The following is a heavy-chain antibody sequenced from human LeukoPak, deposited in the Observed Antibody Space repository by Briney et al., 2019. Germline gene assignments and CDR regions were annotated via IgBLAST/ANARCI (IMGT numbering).Heavy chain of an antibody. Sequence: GGSLRLSCAASGFTVSSNYMSWVRQAPGRGLEWVSVIYSGGSTYYADSVKGRFTISRDNSKNTPYLQMNSLRAEDTAVYYCAKGSYDFWSGYPIDYWGQGTLVTVSS. CDR3: AKGSYDFWSGYPIDY. D-gene: IGHD3-3*01. CDR1: GFTVSSNY. J-gene: IGHJ4*02. CDR2: IYSGGST. V-gene: IGHV3-66*01.